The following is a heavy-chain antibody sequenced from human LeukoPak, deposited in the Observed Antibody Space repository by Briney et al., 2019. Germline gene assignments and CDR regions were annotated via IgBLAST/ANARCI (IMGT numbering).Heavy chain of an antibody. CDR1: GFTFSDHY. V-gene: IGHV3-72*01. J-gene: IGHJ4*02. Sequence: GGSLRLSCAASGFTFSDHYMDWVRQAPGKGLEWVGRTRNKANSYTTEYAASVKGRFTISRDDSKNSLYLQMNSLRVEDTAIYYCARMRYSSHWGQGTLVTVSS. CDR2: TRNKANSYTT. CDR3: ARMRYSSH. D-gene: IGHD6-19*01.